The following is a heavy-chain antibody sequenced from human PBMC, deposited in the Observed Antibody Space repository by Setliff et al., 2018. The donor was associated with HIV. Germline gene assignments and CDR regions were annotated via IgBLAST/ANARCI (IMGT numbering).Heavy chain of an antibody. Sequence: PGESLKISCVASGFTFRSYWMSWVRQAPGKRPEWVANIKDDGRDKFYLDSVKGRFTISRDNAKNSLYLQMNSLRAEDAAVYYCAREVWSEDGNWGQGTLVTVSS. D-gene: IGHD3-10*01. V-gene: IGHV3-7*05. CDR3: AREVWSEDGN. CDR1: GFTFRSYW. CDR2: IKDDGRDK. J-gene: IGHJ4*02.